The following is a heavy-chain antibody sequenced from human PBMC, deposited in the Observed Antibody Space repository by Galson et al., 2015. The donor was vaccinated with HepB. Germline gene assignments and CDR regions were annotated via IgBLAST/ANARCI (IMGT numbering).Heavy chain of an antibody. CDR3: ARYGGGLDY. J-gene: IGHJ4*02. D-gene: IGHD3-10*01. Sequence: SLRLSCAASGFTSSDYAMHWVRQAPGKGLEWVALMYADERNKWYVESVKGRFTISRDTSKNTLYLQMNSLRADDTAVYYCARYGGGLDYWGQGTLVTVSS. V-gene: IGHV3-33*01. CDR1: GFTSSDYA. CDR2: MYADERNK.